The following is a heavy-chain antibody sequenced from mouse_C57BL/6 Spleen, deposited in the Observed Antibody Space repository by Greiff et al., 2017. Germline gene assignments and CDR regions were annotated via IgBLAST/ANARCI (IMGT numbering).Heavy chain of an antibody. CDR2: ISSGGSYT. Sequence: EVMLVESGGDLVKPGGSLKLSCAASGFTFSSYGMSWVRQTPDKRLEWVATISSGGSYTYYPDSVKGRFTISRDNAKNTLSLQMSSLKSEDTAMYYCARHEGLFDYWGQGTTLTVSS. V-gene: IGHV5-6*01. J-gene: IGHJ2*01. CDR1: GFTFSSYG. CDR3: ARHEGLFDY. D-gene: IGHD3-3*01.